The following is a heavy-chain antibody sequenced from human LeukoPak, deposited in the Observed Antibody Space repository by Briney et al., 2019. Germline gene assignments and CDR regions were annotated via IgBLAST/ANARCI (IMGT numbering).Heavy chain of an antibody. D-gene: IGHD6-13*01. Sequence: GGSLRLSCAASGFTFSSYSMNWVRQAPGKGLEWVSYISSSSSTIYYADSVKGRFTISRDNAKNSLYLQMNSLRDEDTAVYYCARECSWYPVGGYFQHWGQGTLVTVSS. CDR1: GFTFSSYS. V-gene: IGHV3-48*02. CDR3: ARECSWYPVGGYFQH. J-gene: IGHJ1*01. CDR2: ISSSSSTI.